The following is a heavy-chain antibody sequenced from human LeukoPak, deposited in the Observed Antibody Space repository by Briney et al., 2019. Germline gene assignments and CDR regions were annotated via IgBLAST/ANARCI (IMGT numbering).Heavy chain of an antibody. V-gene: IGHV3-21*01. J-gene: IGHJ4*02. CDR2: ISSNSNYI. D-gene: IGHD4-11*01. Sequence: GGSLRLSCAASGFTFSAYAMNWVRQAPEKGLEWVSSISSNSNYIYYADSVKGRFTISRDNAKNSLYLQMNSLRAEDTAVYYCTREDTVSHYWGQGTLVTVSS. CDR3: TREDTVSHY. CDR1: GFTFSAYA.